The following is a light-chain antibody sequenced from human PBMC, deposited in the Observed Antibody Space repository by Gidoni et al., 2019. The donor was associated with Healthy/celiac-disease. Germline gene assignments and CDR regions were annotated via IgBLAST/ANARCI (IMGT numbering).Light chain of an antibody. CDR1: QRVLYSSNNKNY. V-gene: IGKV4-1*01. J-gene: IGKJ4*01. CDR3: QQYYSTPLT. Sequence: DIVITQSPDSLVVSLGERATINCKSSQRVLYSSNNKNYLAWYQQKPGQPPKLLIYWASTRESGVPDRFSGSGSGTDFTLTISSLQAEDVAVYYCQQYYSTPLTFGGGTKVEIK. CDR2: WAS.